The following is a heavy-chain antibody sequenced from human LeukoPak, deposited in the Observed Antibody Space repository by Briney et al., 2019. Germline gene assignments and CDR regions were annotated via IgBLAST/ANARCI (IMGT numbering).Heavy chain of an antibody. J-gene: IGHJ3*02. D-gene: IGHD4-17*01. Sequence: SETLSLTCEVYGGSLSPYWWSWIRQPPGKGREWIGKIKHSGHTNYNPSLKSRVTISVDTSKKQFSLKLSSVTVADTALYFCARRGANDFGDSAGNFAYDIWGQGTMVTASS. V-gene: IGHV4-34*01. CDR2: IKHSGHT. CDR1: GGSLSPYW. CDR3: ARRGANDFGDSAGNFAYDI.